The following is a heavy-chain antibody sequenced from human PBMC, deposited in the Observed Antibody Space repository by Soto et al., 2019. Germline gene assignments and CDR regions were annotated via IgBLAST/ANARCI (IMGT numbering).Heavy chain of an antibody. CDR2: IYYSGST. CDR3: ARRYGDCFDY. D-gene: IGHD4-17*01. V-gene: IGHV4-31*03. Sequence: LSLTCTVSGGSINSGGYYWNWIRQHPGKGLEWIGYIYYSGSTYYNPSLKSRVIISVDTSKNQFSLKLNSVTAADTAVYYCARRYGDCFDYWGQGTLVTVSS. J-gene: IGHJ4*02. CDR1: GGSINSGGYY.